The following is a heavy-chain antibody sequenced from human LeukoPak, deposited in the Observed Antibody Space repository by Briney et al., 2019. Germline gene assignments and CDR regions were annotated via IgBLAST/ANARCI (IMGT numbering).Heavy chain of an antibody. CDR2: INPNSGGT. J-gene: IGHJ4*02. CDR1: GYTFTGYY. D-gene: IGHD2-2*01. V-gene: IGHV1-2*02. Sequence: ASVKVSCKASGYTFTGYYMHWVRQAPGQGLEWMGWINPNSGGTNYAQKFQGGVTMTRDTSISTAYMELSRLRSDDTAVYYCASLTSYCSSTSCYARWGQGTLVTVSS. CDR3: ASLTSYCSSTSCYAR.